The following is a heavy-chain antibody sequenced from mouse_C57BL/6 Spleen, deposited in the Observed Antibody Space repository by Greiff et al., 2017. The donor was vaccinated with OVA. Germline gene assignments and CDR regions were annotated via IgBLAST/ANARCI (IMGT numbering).Heavy chain of an antibody. CDR1: GFTFSSYA. CDR2: ISSGGDYI. D-gene: IGHD1-1*01. CDR3: TREPLYDYAMDY. J-gene: IGHJ4*01. V-gene: IGHV5-9-1*02. Sequence: EVQVVESGEGLVKPGGSLKLSCAASGFTFSSYAMSWVRQTPEKRLEWVAYISSGGDYIYYADTVKGRFTISRDNARNTLYLQMSSLKSEDTAMYYCTREPLYDYAMDYWGQGTSVTVSS.